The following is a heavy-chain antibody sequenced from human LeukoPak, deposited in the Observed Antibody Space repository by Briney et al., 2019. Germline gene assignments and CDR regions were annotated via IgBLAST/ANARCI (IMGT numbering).Heavy chain of an antibody. Sequence: GGSLRLSCAASGFTFSSFEMNWVRQAPGRGREWVSYISSSGSTIYYADSVKGRFTISRDNAKNSLYLQMSSLRAEDTAVYYCARDRSYGSFNYWGQGTLVTVSS. V-gene: IGHV3-48*03. CDR3: ARDRSYGSFNY. J-gene: IGHJ4*02. D-gene: IGHD5-18*01. CDR2: ISSSGSTI. CDR1: GFTFSSFE.